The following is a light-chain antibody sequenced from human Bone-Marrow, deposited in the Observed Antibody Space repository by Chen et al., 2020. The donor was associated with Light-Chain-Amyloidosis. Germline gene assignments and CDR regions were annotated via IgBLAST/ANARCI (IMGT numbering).Light chain of an antibody. CDR3: QVWDRSSDRPV. CDR1: NIGSTS. Sequence: SYVLTQPSSVSVAPGQTATIACGGNNIGSTSVHWYQQTPGQAPLLVVYDDSDRPSGIPERLSGSNSGNTATLTISRGEAGEEADYYCQVWDRSSDRPVVGGGTKLTVL. CDR2: DDS. V-gene: IGLV3-21*02. J-gene: IGLJ3*02.